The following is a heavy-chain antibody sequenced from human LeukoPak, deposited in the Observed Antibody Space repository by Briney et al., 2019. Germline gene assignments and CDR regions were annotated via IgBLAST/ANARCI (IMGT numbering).Heavy chain of an antibody. CDR3: ARAYTSAGTLGY. CDR1: GYTFTSYG. Sequence: ASVKVSCKASGYTFTSYGISWVRQAPGQGLEWMGWINPNSAGTHYPQKFQGRVTMTRDTSIGTAYMELTSLRSDDTAVYFCARAYTSAGTLGYWGQGTLVTVSS. CDR2: INPNSAGT. J-gene: IGHJ4*02. D-gene: IGHD6-13*01. V-gene: IGHV1-2*02.